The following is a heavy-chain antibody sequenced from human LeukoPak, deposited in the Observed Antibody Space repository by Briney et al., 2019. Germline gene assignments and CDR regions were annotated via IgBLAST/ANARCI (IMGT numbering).Heavy chain of an antibody. CDR1: GGSISSYY. V-gene: IGHV4-59*08. D-gene: IGHD3-22*01. Sequence: SETLSLTCTVSGGSISSYYWSWIRQPPGKGLEWIGYIYYSGSTNYNPSLKSRVTISVDTSKNQFSLKLSSVTAADTAVYYCAQGDYYDSSGYYDWGQGTLVTVSS. J-gene: IGHJ4*02. CDR3: AQGDYYDSSGYYD. CDR2: IYYSGST.